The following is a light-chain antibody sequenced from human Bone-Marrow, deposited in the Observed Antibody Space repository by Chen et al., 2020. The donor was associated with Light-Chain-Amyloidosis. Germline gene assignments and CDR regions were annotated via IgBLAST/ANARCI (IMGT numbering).Light chain of an antibody. J-gene: IGLJ3*02. Sequence: QSALAQPASVAGSPGQSITISCTGTSSDVGTYNLVSWYQQHPGRAPKLMIYEVTNRPSGVSDRFSGSKSGNTASLTISGLQAEDEADFYCCSYAGSRTRVFGGGTKLTVL. CDR2: EVT. V-gene: IGLV2-23*02. CDR1: SSDVGTYNL. CDR3: CSYAGSRTRV.